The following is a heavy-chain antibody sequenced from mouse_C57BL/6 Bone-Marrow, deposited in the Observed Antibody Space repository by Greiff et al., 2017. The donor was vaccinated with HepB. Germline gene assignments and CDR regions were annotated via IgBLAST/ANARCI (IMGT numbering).Heavy chain of an antibody. CDR2: IYPRSGNT. D-gene: IGHD1-1*01. Sequence: QVQLQQSGAELARPGASVKLSCKASGYTFTSYGISWVKQRTGQGLEWIGEIYPRSGNTYYNEKFKGKATLTADKSSSTAYMEHRSLTSEDSAVYFWGRGVIATGGYFDVGGTGTTVTVSS. V-gene: IGHV1-81*01. J-gene: IGHJ1*03. CDR3: GRGVIATGGYFDV. CDR1: GYTFTSYG.